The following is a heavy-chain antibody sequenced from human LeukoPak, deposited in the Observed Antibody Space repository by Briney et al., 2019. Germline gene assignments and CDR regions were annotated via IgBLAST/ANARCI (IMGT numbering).Heavy chain of an antibody. J-gene: IGHJ4*02. CDR3: ARAIIVVPAAPGY. Sequence: EASVKVSCKASGYTFTGYYMHWVRQAPGQGLEWMGWINPNSGGTNYAQKFQGRVTMTRDTSISTAYMELSRLRSDGTAVYYCARAIIVVPAAPGYWGQGTLVTVSS. CDR1: GYTFTGYY. CDR2: INPNSGGT. V-gene: IGHV1-2*02. D-gene: IGHD2-2*01.